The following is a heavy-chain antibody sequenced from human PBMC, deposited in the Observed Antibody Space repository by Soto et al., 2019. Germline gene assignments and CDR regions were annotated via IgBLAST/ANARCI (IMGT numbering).Heavy chain of an antibody. J-gene: IGHJ4*02. CDR1: GASISRTGFH. CDR2: IYEGATT. Sequence: QLQLQESGPGLVKPSETLSLTCAVSGASISRTGFHWGWIRQPPGQGLEWIGSIYEGATTFYNSSLKSLVTISEDTSKTHFSLRLSAVTAAYTAVYYCARRGSGPTFDYWGQGTLVTVSS. D-gene: IGHD3-10*01. CDR3: ARRGSGPTFDY. V-gene: IGHV4-39*01.